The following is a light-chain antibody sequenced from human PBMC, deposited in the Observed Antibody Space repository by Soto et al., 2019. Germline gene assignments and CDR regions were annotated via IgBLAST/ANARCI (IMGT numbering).Light chain of an antibody. CDR1: SRDVGAYDY. V-gene: IGLV2-14*03. CDR3: CSYADGSIYF. CDR2: YVD. J-gene: IGLJ1*01. Sequence: QSVLTQRACVSGSPGQSITISCTGTSRDVGAYDYVSWYLQYPDKAPQLLIYYVDHRPSGVSSRFSGSKSGNTASLTISGLQAEDEGDYYCCSYADGSIYFFGTGTKVTVL.